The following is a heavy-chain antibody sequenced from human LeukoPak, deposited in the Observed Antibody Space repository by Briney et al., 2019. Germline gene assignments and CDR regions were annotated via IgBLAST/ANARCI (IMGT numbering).Heavy chain of an antibody. J-gene: IGHJ5*02. D-gene: IGHD1-20*01. Sequence: PGGSLRLSCAASGFSFNSDWMDWVRQAPGKGLEWVANIKHDESEKNYLDSVKGRFTISRDNAQDSLYLQMNGLRVEDTAVYYCARGQGDITGDINWFDPWGQGTLVTVSS. CDR2: IKHDESEK. V-gene: IGHV3-7*01. CDR3: ARGQGDITGDINWFDP. CDR1: GFSFNSDW.